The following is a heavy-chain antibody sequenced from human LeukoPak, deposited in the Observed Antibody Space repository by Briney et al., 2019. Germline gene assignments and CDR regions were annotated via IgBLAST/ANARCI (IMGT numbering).Heavy chain of an antibody. CDR2: INHSGST. J-gene: IGHJ4*02. CDR1: GGSFSGYY. V-gene: IGHV4-34*01. CDR3: ARAWSSGWNFDY. Sequence: SETLSLTCAVYGGSFSGYYWSWIRQPPGKGLEWIGEINHSGSTNYNPSLKSRVTISVDASKNQFSLKLSSVTAADTAVYYCARAWSSGWNFDYWGQGTLVTVSP. D-gene: IGHD6-19*01.